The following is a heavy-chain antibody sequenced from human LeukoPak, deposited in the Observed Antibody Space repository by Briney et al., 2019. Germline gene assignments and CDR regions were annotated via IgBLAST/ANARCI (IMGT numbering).Heavy chain of an antibody. CDR3: AKDLYDSSGGADFDY. Sequence: GGSLRLSCAASGFTFSNYWMAWVRQAPGKGLEWVAHINQDGSKEHYMDSVKARFTISRDNAKNSLSLQMNSLRAEDTAVYYCAKDLYDSSGGADFDYWGQGALVTVSS. CDR2: INQDGSKE. CDR1: GFTFSNYW. J-gene: IGHJ4*02. V-gene: IGHV3-7*03. D-gene: IGHD3-22*01.